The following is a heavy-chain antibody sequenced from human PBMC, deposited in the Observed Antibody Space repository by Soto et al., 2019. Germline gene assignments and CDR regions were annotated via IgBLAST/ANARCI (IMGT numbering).Heavy chain of an antibody. CDR3: ASLDYYDSSGYYLDY. Sequence: SETLSLTCTVSGGSISSSSYYWGWIRQPPGKGLEWIGSIYYSGSTYYNPSLKSRVTISVDTSKNQFSLKLSSVTAADTAVYYCASLDYYDSSGYYLDYWGQGTLVTVSS. CDR1: GGSISSSSYY. CDR2: IYYSGST. J-gene: IGHJ4*02. D-gene: IGHD3-22*01. V-gene: IGHV4-39*01.